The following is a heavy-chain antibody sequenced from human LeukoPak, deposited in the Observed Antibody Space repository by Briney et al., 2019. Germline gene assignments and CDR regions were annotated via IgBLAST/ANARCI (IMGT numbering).Heavy chain of an antibody. V-gene: IGHV3-48*01. D-gene: IGHD6-13*01. CDR1: GFTFSSYS. Sequence: GGSLRLSCAASGFTFSSYSMNWVRQAPGKGLEWVSYISSSSSTIYYADSVKGRFTISRDNSKNTVYLQMNSLRAEDTAVYHCAKDSPLGTWYGLIDYWGQGTLVTVSS. CDR2: ISSSSSTI. J-gene: IGHJ4*02. CDR3: AKDSPLGTWYGLIDY.